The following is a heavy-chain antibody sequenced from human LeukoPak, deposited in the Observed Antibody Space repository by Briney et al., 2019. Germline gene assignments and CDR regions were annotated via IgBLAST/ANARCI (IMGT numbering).Heavy chain of an antibody. CDR2: ISSSSSYM. D-gene: IGHD1-26*01. J-gene: IGHJ3*02. V-gene: IGHV3-21*01. Sequence: GGTLRLSCAVSGFTFRSYSMNWVRQAPGKGLEWVSSISSSSSYMYYADSVKGRFTISRDNAKNSLYLQMYSLRAEDTAVYYCARDREVVAFDIWGQGTMVTVSS. CDR1: GFTFRSYS. CDR3: ARDREVVAFDI.